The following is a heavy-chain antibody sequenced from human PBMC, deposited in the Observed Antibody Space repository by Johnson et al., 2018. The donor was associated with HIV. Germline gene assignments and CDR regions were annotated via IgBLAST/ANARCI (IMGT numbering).Heavy chain of an antibody. CDR3: ARVKGSTIFGVVRPHGAFDI. J-gene: IGHJ3*02. Sequence: MMLVESGGGLVQPGGSLRLSCTASGFTVSSNYMTWVRQAPGTGLEWVSTIYSDGGTYHADSVRGRFPISSDSSKNTVYLQMNSLRVEDTAVYYCARVKGSTIFGVVRPHGAFDIWGQGTMVTVSS. CDR2: IYSDGGT. CDR1: GFTVSSNY. V-gene: IGHV3-66*01. D-gene: IGHD3-3*01.